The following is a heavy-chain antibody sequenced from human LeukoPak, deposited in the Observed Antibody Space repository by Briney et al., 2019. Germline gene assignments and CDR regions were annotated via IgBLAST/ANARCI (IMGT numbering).Heavy chain of an antibody. V-gene: IGHV1-18*01. D-gene: IGHD3-3*01. J-gene: IGHJ4*02. Sequence: ASVKVSCKASGYTFASYYISWVRQAPGQGHEWVGWISGYNGNTNYAQRFQDRITMTVDKSTTTVYMELNSLRSDDTAVYYCARTHDFWTTRKGDYFDPWGQGTLVTVSS. CDR3: ARTHDFWTTRKGDYFDP. CDR2: ISGYNGNT. CDR1: GYTFASYY.